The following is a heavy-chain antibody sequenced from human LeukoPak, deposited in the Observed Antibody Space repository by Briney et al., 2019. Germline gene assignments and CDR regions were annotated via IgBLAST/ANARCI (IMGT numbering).Heavy chain of an antibody. D-gene: IGHD4-23*01. J-gene: IGHJ4*02. CDR3: ARGWKLSID. Sequence: PGGSLRLSCAASGFTFSDYGMHWVRQAPGKGLEWVTIISYDGSSKYYADSVKGRFTISRDNSKNTLYLQMNCLRAEDTAVYYCARGWKLSIDWGQGTLVTVSS. CDR2: ISYDGSSK. CDR1: GFTFSDYG. V-gene: IGHV3-30*03.